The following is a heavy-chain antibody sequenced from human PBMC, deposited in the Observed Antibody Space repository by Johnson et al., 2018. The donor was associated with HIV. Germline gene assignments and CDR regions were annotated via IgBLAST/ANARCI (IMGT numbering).Heavy chain of an antibody. V-gene: IGHV3-33*01. CDR3: ARVALVVYAFDI. CDR2: IWYDGSNK. D-gene: IGHD2-15*01. Sequence: QVQLVESGGGVVQPGRSLRLSCAASGLTFSSYGMHWVRQAPGKGLEWVAVIWYDGSNKDYADSVKGRFTISRDNSKNTLFLQLGSLRAEDTAVYYCARVALVVYAFDIWGQGTMVTVSS. J-gene: IGHJ3*02. CDR1: GLTFSSYG.